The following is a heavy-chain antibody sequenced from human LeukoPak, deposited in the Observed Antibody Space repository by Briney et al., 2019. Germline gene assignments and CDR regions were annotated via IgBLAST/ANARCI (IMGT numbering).Heavy chain of an antibody. Sequence: SVKVSCKASGGTFSSYAISWVRQAPGQGLEWMGRIIPIFDIANYAQKFQGRVTITADKSTSTAYMELSSLRSEDTAVYYCAREEVVVVAATVGHYFDYWGQGTLVTVSS. J-gene: IGHJ4*02. V-gene: IGHV1-69*04. CDR3: AREEVVVVAATVGHYFDY. D-gene: IGHD2-15*01. CDR1: GGTFSSYA. CDR2: IIPIFDIA.